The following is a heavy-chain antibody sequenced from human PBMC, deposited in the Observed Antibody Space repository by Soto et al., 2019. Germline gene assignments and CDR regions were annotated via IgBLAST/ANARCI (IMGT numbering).Heavy chain of an antibody. J-gene: IGHJ3*02. V-gene: IGHV3-23*01. D-gene: IGHD6-19*01. CDR1: GFIFSSYA. CDR3: AKTTDGWFSAFEI. CDR2: ISGSGTTA. Sequence: PGESLKISCAASGFIFSSYAMSWVRQAPGKGLEWVSAISGSGTTAYYADSVKGRFTFSRDNSKKTMYLQMNSLRAEDTAVYYCAKTTDGWFSAFEIWGQGTMVTVSS.